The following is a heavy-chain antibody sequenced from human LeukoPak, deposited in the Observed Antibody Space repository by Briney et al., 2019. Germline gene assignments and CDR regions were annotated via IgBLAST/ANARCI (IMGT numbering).Heavy chain of an antibody. V-gene: IGHV4-38-2*02. Sequence: SETLSLTCTVSGYSIGSGYYWGWIRQPPGKGLEWIGSIYHSGSTYYNPSLKSRVTISIDTSKNQFSLRLRYVTAADTAVYYCARVGRYFDWSPGDYWGQGTLVTVSS. J-gene: IGHJ4*02. D-gene: IGHD3-9*01. CDR1: GYSIGSGYY. CDR3: ARVGRYFDWSPGDY. CDR2: IYHSGST.